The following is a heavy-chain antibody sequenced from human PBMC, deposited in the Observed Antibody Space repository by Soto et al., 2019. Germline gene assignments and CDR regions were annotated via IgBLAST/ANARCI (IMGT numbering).Heavy chain of an antibody. Sequence: PSEILSLTCTVSGGSISSSSYYWGWFRQPPGKGLEWIGSIYYSGSTYYNPSLKSRVTISVDTSKNQFSLKLSSVTAADTAVYYCARTEDTAMVRLGAFDIWGQVTMVT. D-gene: IGHD5-18*01. V-gene: IGHV4-39*01. CDR3: ARTEDTAMVRLGAFDI. CDR1: GGSISSSSYY. J-gene: IGHJ3*02. CDR2: IYYSGST.